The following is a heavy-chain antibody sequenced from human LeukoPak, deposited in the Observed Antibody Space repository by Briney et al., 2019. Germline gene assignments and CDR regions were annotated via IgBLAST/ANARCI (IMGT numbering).Heavy chain of an antibody. V-gene: IGHV3-7*01. J-gene: IGHJ4*02. CDR2: IKQDGSEK. D-gene: IGHD5-18*01. Sequence: GGSLRLSCAASGFTFSSYWMTWIRQAPGKGLEWVANIKQDGSEKYYVDSVKGRFTISRDNAKNSLYLQMNSLRAEDTAVYYCARDTGGGYSYYDCWVQGTLVTVSS. CDR3: ARDTGGGYSYYDC. CDR1: GFTFSSYW.